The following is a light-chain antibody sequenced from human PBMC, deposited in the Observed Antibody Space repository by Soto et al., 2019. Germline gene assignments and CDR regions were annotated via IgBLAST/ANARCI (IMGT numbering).Light chain of an antibody. CDR3: SAYTSSNTWV. Sequence: QSALTQPASVSGSPGQSITIPCTGTSSDVGGYKYVSWYQQVPGKVPKLMIFEVNSRPSGVSNRFSGSKSDNTASLTISGLQAEDEADYYCSAYTSSNTWVFGGGTKLTVL. J-gene: IGLJ3*02. V-gene: IGLV2-14*01. CDR1: SSDVGGYKY. CDR2: EVN.